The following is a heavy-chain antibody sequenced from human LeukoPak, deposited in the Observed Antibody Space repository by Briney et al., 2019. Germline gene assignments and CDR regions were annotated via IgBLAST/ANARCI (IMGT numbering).Heavy chain of an antibody. CDR3: ARVSLRGATTADY. Sequence: SETLSLTCTVSGVSISSGRYYWSWLGQPAGKGLEWIGRIYTSGSTNYNPSLKSRVTISVDTSKNQFSLKLSSVTAADTAVYYCARVSLRGATTADYWGQGTLVTVSS. J-gene: IGHJ4*02. V-gene: IGHV4-61*02. D-gene: IGHD1-26*01. CDR2: IYTSGST. CDR1: GVSISSGRYY.